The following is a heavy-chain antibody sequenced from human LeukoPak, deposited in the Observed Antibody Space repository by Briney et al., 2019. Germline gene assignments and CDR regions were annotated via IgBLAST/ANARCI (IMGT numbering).Heavy chain of an antibody. CDR1: GYTFTGYY. V-gene: IGHV1-2*02. CDR2: SGGT. Sequence: ASVKVSYKASGYTFTGYYIHWVRHAPGQGLEWMGWSGGTNYAQKFQGRATMTRDTSISTAYMELTSLRSDDTAVYYCARGVYSGGYAFDPWGQGTLVTVSS. D-gene: IGHD5-12*01. J-gene: IGHJ5*02. CDR3: ARGVYSGGYAFDP.